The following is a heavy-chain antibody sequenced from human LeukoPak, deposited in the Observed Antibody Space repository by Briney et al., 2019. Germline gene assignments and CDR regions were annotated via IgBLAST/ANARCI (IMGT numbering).Heavy chain of an antibody. CDR1: GFTFSSSA. J-gene: IGHJ4*02. CDR2: ISTSGGST. V-gene: IGHV3-23*01. CDR3: ARKSASGNYPLDY. Sequence: GGSLRLSCAASGFTFSSSAMSWVRQAPGKGLKWVSGISTSGGSTYYSDSVKGRFTISRDNSKNTLYLQMNSLRAEDTAVYYCARKSASGNYPLDYWGQGTLVTVSS. D-gene: IGHD3-10*01.